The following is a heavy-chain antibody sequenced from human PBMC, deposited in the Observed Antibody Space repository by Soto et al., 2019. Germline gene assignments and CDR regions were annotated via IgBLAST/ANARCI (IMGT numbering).Heavy chain of an antibody. CDR3: ASSFGDYYGMDV. V-gene: IGHV4-39*01. Sequence: SETLSLTCTVSGGSISSSSYYWGWIRQPPGKGLEWIGSIYYSGSTYYNPSLKSRVTISVDTSKNQFSLKLSSVTAADTAVYYCASSFGDYYGMDVWGQGTTVTVSS. CDR2: IYYSGST. CDR1: GGSISSSSYY. J-gene: IGHJ6*02. D-gene: IGHD3-10*01.